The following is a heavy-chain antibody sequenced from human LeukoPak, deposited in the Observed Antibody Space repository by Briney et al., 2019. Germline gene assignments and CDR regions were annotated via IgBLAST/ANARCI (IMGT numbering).Heavy chain of an antibody. D-gene: IGHD3-16*01. Sequence: GGSPRLSCAASGFTYTNYWVSWFRQAPGQGLGWVASIKQDGSERYYVDSVKGRFTISRVNAKNSLFLQLSSLRVEDTAVYYCARGSMHVYHLYTDYWGQGTLVTVSS. V-gene: IGHV3-7*01. CDR3: ARGSMHVYHLYTDY. J-gene: IGHJ4*02. CDR1: GFTYTNYW. CDR2: IKQDGSER.